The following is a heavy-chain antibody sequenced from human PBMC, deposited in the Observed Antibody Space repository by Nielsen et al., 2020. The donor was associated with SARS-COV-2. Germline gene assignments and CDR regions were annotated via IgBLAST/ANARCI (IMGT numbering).Heavy chain of an antibody. CDR1: GGSISSGGYY. D-gene: IGHD2-2*01. V-gene: IGHV4-31*03. J-gene: IGHJ6*02. CDR3: ARDVQPIVVVPASPVGV. CDR2: IYYSGST. Sequence: SETLSLTCTVSGGSISSGGYYWSWIRQHPGKGLAWIGYIYYSGSTYYNPSLKSRVTISVDTSKNQFSLKLSSVTAADTAVYYCARDVQPIVVVPASPVGVWGQGTTVTVSS.